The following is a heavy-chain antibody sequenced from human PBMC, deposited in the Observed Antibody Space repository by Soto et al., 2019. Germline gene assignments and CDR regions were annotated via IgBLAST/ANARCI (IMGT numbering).Heavy chain of an antibody. J-gene: IGHJ4*02. CDR3: ATSYGSGYRAFDY. Sequence: QVQLVQSGTEVKKPGSSVKVSCKASGDTFSFYTINWVRQAPGLGLEWMGRVNPILSMSNYAQKFQGRVTITADKPTSTAYMELRSLRSEDTAFYYCATSYGSGYRAFDYWGQGALVTVSS. D-gene: IGHD3-10*01. CDR2: VNPILSMS. V-gene: IGHV1-69*02. CDR1: GDTFSFYT.